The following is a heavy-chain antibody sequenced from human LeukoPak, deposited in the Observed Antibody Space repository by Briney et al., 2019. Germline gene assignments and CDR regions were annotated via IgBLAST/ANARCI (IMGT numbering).Heavy chain of an antibody. D-gene: IGHD6-19*01. CDR3: AGGGSSGWYWY. Sequence: SETLSLTCTVSGGSISSSSYYWGWIRQPPGKGLEWIGSIYYSGSTYYDPSLKSRVTISVDTSKNQFSLKLSSVTAADTAVYYCAGGGSSGWYWYWGQGTLVTVSS. V-gene: IGHV4-39*01. J-gene: IGHJ4*02. CDR2: IYYSGST. CDR1: GGSISSSSYY.